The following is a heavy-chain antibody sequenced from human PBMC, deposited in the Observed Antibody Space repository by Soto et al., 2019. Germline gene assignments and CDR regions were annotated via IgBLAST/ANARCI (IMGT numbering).Heavy chain of an antibody. CDR2: IIPMFGTA. Sequence: QVQLVQSGAEVKKPGSSVKVSCKASGDTFSSYAINWVRQAPGQGLEWMGGIIPMFGTANYAQKFKGRVTITAGESTSTVYMELSSLRAEDTAVYYCARVGPAHDYDSSGYYSPLDYWGQGTLVTVSS. V-gene: IGHV1-69*01. CDR1: GDTFSSYA. D-gene: IGHD3-22*01. CDR3: ARVGPAHDYDSSGYYSPLDY. J-gene: IGHJ4*02.